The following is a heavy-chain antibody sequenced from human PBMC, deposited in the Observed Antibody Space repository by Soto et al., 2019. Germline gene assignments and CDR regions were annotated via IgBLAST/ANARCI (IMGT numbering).Heavy chain of an antibody. CDR1: GFTFSSYG. J-gene: IGHJ6*02. CDR2: ISYDGSNK. V-gene: IGHV3-30*18. D-gene: IGHD6-25*01. CDR3: AKDRRPNYYCGRDV. Sequence: QVQLVESGGGVVQPGRSLRLSCAASGFTFSSYGMHWVRQAPGKGLEWVAVISYDGSNKYYADSVKGRFTISRDNSKTTLYLQMNSLRAEDTAVYYCAKDRRPNYYCGRDVWGQGPAVTVSS.